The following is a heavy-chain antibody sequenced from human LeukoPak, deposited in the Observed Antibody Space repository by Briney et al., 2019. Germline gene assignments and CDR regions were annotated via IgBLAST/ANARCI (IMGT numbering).Heavy chain of an antibody. CDR3: AKRPLLVRYYYYYMDV. V-gene: IGHV3-23*01. CDR2: MSGSGGST. D-gene: IGHD2-2*01. Sequence: GGSLRLSCAASGFTFTIYAMSWVRQARGKGLEGGSAMSGSGGSTYYADSVKGRFTISRHNSKNTLYLQMNSLRAEDTAVYYCAKRPLLVRYYYYYMDVWGKGTTVTVSS. CDR1: GFTFTIYA. J-gene: IGHJ6*03.